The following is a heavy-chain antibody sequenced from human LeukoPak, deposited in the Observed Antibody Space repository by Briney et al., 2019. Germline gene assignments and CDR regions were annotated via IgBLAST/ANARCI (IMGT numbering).Heavy chain of an antibody. J-gene: IGHJ4*02. CDR2: IKQDGSQK. V-gene: IGHV3-7*01. Sequence: GGSLRLSCAASGFTFSSYWMSWVRQAPGKGLEWVANIKQDGSQKYYVDSVKGRFTISRDNAKNSLFLQMNSLRAEDTAVYYCARDKIVGATLFDYWGQGTLVTVSS. CDR3: ARDKIVGATLFDY. D-gene: IGHD1-26*01. CDR1: GFTFSSYW.